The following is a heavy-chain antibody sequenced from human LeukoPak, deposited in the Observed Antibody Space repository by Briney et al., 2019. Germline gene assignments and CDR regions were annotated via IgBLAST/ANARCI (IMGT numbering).Heavy chain of an antibody. CDR3: ARKRGVGVDTNAFDM. J-gene: IGHJ3*02. CDR1: GFTITGYY. V-gene: IGHV1-2*02. D-gene: IGHD1-26*01. CDR2: INPNNDGP. Sequence: ASVKVSCKASGFTITGYYMHWVRQAPGRGLVWMGWINPNNDGPIYAQKFQGRVTMTRDTSINTAYMELYRLKSDDTAVYYCARKRGVGVDTNAFDMWGQGTMVTVSS.